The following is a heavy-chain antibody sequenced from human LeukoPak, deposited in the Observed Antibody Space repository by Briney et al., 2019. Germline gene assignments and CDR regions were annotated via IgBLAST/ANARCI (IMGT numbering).Heavy chain of an antibody. J-gene: IGHJ3*02. CDR1: GYTFTGYY. D-gene: IGHD2-8*01. CDR2: INPNSGGT. CDR3: AREGSLGYCTNGVCQLDAFDI. V-gene: IGHV1-2*02. Sequence: GASVKVSCKASGYTFTGYYMHWVRQAPGQGLEWMGWINPNSGGTNYAQKFQGRVTMTRDTSTSTAYMELRSLRSDDTAVYYCAREGSLGYCTNGVCQLDAFDIWGQGTMVTVSS.